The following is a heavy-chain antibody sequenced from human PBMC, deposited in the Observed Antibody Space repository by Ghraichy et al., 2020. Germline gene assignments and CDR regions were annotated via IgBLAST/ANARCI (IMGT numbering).Heavy chain of an antibody. V-gene: IGHV4-34*01. CDR2: INHSGST. CDR1: GGSIYNYY. CDR3: ARRHYYGSGSYDY. J-gene: IGHJ4*02. Sequence: ETLSLTCTVSGGSIYNYYWSWMRQSPGKGLEWIGEINHSGSTNYNPSLKSRVTISVDTSKNQFSLKLSSVTAADTAVYYCARRHYYGSGSYDYWGQGTLVTVSS. D-gene: IGHD3-10*01.